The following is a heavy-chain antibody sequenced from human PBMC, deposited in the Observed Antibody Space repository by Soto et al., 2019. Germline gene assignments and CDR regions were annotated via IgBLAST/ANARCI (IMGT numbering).Heavy chain of an antibody. Sequence: SETLSLTCTVSGASISSSSYYWGWIRQPPGKGLEWIGSIYYSGSTYYNPSLRSRVTISRDNARKSLFLQMNSLRVEDTAVYYCARGDYHDYSGPFSDAFDVWGQGTMVTVSS. J-gene: IGHJ3*01. CDR2: IYYSGST. V-gene: IGHV4-39*01. CDR1: GASISSSSYY. CDR3: ARGDYHDYSGPFSDAFDV. D-gene: IGHD3-22*01.